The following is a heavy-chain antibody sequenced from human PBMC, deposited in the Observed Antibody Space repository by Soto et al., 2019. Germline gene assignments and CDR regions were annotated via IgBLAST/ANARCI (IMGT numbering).Heavy chain of an antibody. J-gene: IGHJ4*02. V-gene: IGHV1-8*01. CDR2: KNPNSGNT. D-gene: IGHD6-13*01. Sequence: QVQLVQSGAEVKKPGASVKVSCKASGYTFTSYDINWVRQATGQGLEWMGWKNPNSGNTGYAQKFQGRVTMTRNTSIRTAYKEARSLGSEDNAGDYCAREKSSWYDYWGQGTLVTVSS. CDR1: GYTFTSYD. CDR3: AREKSSWYDY.